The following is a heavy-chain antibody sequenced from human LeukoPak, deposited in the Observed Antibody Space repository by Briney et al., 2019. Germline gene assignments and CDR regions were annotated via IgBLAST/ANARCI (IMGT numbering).Heavy chain of an antibody. CDR1: GGSISSYY. Sequence: SETLSLTCTVSGGSISSYYWSWIRQPPGKGPEWIGYIYYSGSTNYNPSLKSRVTISVDTSKNQFSLKLSSVTAADTAVYYCARDLVTDGFDIWGQGTMITVSS. CDR3: ARDLVTDGFDI. V-gene: IGHV4-59*01. J-gene: IGHJ3*02. CDR2: IYYSGST. D-gene: IGHD2-21*02.